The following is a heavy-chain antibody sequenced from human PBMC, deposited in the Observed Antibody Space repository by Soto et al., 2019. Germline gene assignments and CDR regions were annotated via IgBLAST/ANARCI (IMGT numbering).Heavy chain of an antibody. CDR2: ICWDDDK. V-gene: IGHV2-5*02. CDR3: AHRVLRTVFGLVTTTAIYFDF. D-gene: IGHD3-3*01. J-gene: IGHJ4*02. Sequence: QITLNESGPTPVKPRQTLTLTCTFSGFSLTTSGVGVGWIRQSPGKAPEWLALICWDDDKRYSPVLKSSLTITTDTSKNQVVLTMADLDPAYTATYYCAHRVLRTVFGLVTTTAIYFDFWGQGTPVAVSS. CDR1: GFSLTTSGVG.